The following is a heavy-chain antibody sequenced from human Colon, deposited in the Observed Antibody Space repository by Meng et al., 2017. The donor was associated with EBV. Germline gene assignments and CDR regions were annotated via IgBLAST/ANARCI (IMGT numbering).Heavy chain of an antibody. J-gene: IGHJ4*02. D-gene: IGHD4-17*01. V-gene: IGHV4-34*01. CDR2: INHSGST. CDR1: GGSFSGYY. Sequence: VQRPPGGAGLLKPSEPLSLPCAVSGGSFSGYYWSWIRQAPGKGLEWIGEINHSGSTKFNPSLESRVSISVDTSENQVSLKLTSVTAADTAVYYCARRTTVNLRSFDSWGQGTLVTVSS. CDR3: ARRTTVNLRSFDS.